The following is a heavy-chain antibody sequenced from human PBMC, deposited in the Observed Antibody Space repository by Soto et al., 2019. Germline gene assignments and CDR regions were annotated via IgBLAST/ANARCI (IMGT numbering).Heavy chain of an antibody. V-gene: IGHV4-30-4*01. D-gene: IGHD4-17*01. CDR3: ARATYGDLQY. CDR1: VGPITYGDYY. Sequence: SETLSLTCSVSVGPITYGDYYCTWIRRPPGKGLEFIGYVYSTGTTYYDPSFQSRVMMSQDTSKNEFSMTLSSLTAADTAVYYCARATYGDLQYWGQGTLVTVSS. J-gene: IGHJ4*02. CDR2: VYSTGTT.